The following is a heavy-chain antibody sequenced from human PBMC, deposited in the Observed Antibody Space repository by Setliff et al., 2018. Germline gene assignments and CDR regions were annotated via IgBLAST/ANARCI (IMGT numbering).Heavy chain of an antibody. CDR3: VREGVDTRSSTDYRYYMDV. CDR2: FHPYSGHT. V-gene: IGHV1-2*06. CDR1: GYIFNNYF. J-gene: IGHJ6*03. Sequence: ASVKVSCKASGYIFNNYFLHWVRQAPGQGLEWMGRFHPYSGHTNYAKNFQGRVTMTMDASITTVYMELSRLTSDDTAVYYCVREGVDTRSSTDYRYYMDVWGKGTTVTVSS. D-gene: IGHD5-18*01.